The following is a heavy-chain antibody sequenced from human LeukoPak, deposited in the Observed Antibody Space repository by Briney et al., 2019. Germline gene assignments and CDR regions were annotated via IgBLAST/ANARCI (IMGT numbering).Heavy chain of an antibody. J-gene: IGHJ4*02. CDR1: GGSISSGDYF. CDR3: ARVGAATKIDY. CDR2: IYYSGST. D-gene: IGHD3-16*01. Sequence: SETLSLTCTVSGGSISSGDYFWSWIRQHPGKGLGWIGYIYYSGSTYYNPSLKSRVTISVDTSKNQFSLKVSSVTAADTAVYYCARVGAATKIDYWGQGTLVTVSS. V-gene: IGHV4-31*03.